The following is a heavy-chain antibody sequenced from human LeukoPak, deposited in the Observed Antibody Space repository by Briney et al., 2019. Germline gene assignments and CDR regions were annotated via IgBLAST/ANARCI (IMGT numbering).Heavy chain of an antibody. CDR2: ITPIFGTA. V-gene: IGHV1-69*13. D-gene: IGHD4-23*01. J-gene: IGHJ4*02. CDR3: ARGWLAETTVVTPYNY. CDR1: GGAFSSYD. Sequence: ASVKVSCKTSGGAFSSYDISWLRQAPGQGLEWMGGITPIFGTASYAQKFQGRVTITAVESMSTAYMELSSLRSEDTAVYYCARGWLAETTVVTPYNYWGQGTLVTVSS.